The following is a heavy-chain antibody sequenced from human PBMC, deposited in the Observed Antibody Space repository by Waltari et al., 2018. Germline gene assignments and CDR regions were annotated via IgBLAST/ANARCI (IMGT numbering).Heavy chain of an antibody. CDR2: ICYSGPT. D-gene: IGHD3-22*01. J-gene: IGHJ4*02. V-gene: IGHV4-39*01. CDR1: GGSIRRSGYY. CDR3: ARQSYYDASGHD. Sequence: QLELQESGPGLVKPSETLSLTCSVSGGSIRRSGYYWVWIRQPPGKGLEWIGSICYSGPTYYNPSLNSRVTISVDTSKNQFSLQLTSVTDADTAMYFCARQSYYDASGHDWGQGTLVTVSS.